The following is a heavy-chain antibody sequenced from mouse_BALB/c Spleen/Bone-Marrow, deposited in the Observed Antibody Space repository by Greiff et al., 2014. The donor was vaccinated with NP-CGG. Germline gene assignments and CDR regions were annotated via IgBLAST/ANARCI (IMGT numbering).Heavy chain of an antibody. Sequence: QVQLKESGAELARPGVSVKISCKGSGYTFTDYAMHWVKQSHAKSLEWIGVISTYYGYAIYNQKFKGKATMTVDKSSSTAYMELARLTSEDSAIYYCARETLLRSGYFDVWGAGTTVTVSS. V-gene: IGHV1S137*01. CDR1: GYTFTDYA. D-gene: IGHD1-2*01. J-gene: IGHJ1*01. CDR2: ISTYYGYA. CDR3: ARETLLRSGYFDV.